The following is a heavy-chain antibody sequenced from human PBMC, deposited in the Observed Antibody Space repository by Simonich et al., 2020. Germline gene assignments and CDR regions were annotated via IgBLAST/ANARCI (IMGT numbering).Heavy chain of an antibody. CDR1: GYSISSGYY. CDR2: IYHSGST. Sequence: QVQLQESGPGLVKPSETLSLTCAVSGYSISSGYYWGWIRQPPGKGLEWIGSIYHSGSTSYTPSHKSRVTISVDTSKNQFSLKLSSVTAADTAVYYCARVGYSNYYYYGMDVWGQGTTVTVSS. CDR3: ARVGYSNYYYYGMDV. J-gene: IGHJ6*02. V-gene: IGHV4-38-2*01. D-gene: IGHD6-13*01.